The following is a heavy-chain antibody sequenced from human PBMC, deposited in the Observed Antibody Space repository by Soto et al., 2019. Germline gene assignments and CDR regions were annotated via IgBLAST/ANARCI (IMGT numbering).Heavy chain of an antibody. J-gene: IGHJ4*02. V-gene: IGHV4-31*03. CDR3: ARALNKNSNNDFYDY. D-gene: IGHD6-13*01. CDR2: IYYSGST. CDR1: GGSISSGGYY. Sequence: SETLSLTCTVSGGSISSGGYYWSWIRQHPGKGLEWIGYIYYSGSTYYNPSLKTRVTISVDTSKNQFSLKLSSVTAADTAVYYCARALNKNSNNDFYDYWGQGTLVTVSS.